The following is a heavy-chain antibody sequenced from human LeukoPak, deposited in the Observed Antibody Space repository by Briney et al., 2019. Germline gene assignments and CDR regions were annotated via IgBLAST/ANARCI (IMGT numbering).Heavy chain of an antibody. CDR1: GGSISSYY. CDR3: ARLPLSYGSGSYLD. Sequence: SETLSLTCTVSGGSISSYYWSWIRQPPGKGLEWIGYIYYSGSTNYNPSLKSRVTISVDTSKNQFSLKLSSVTAADTAVYYCARLPLSYGSGSYLDWGQGTLATVSS. V-gene: IGHV4-59*01. J-gene: IGHJ4*02. D-gene: IGHD3-10*01. CDR2: IYYSGST.